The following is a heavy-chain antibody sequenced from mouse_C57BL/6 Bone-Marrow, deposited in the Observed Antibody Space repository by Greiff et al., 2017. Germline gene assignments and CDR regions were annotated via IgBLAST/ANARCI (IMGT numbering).Heavy chain of an antibody. J-gene: IGHJ4*01. CDR3: ARRGLWVGRGYYAMDD. V-gene: IGHV5-6*01. D-gene: IGHD2-2*01. CDR1: GFTFSSYG. Sequence: EVKLVESGGDLVKPGGSLKLSCAASGFTFSSYGMSWVRQTPDQRLEWVATISSGGSYTYYPDSVKGRFTISRANAKNTLYLQMSSLKSEDSAMXYSARRGLWVGRGYYAMDDWGQGTSVTVSS. CDR2: ISSGGSYT.